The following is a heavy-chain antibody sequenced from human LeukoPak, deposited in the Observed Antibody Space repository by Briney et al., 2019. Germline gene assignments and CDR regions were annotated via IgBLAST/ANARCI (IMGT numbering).Heavy chain of an antibody. D-gene: IGHD3-3*02. Sequence: PSETLSLTCTVSGYSISSGYYWGWIRQPPGKGLEWIGAIHHSGGTYYNPSLKSRVTISIDTSKNHFSLKLTSVTAADTAVYYCARDPISDYWGQGTLVTVSS. V-gene: IGHV4-38-2*02. J-gene: IGHJ4*02. CDR2: IHHSGGT. CDR1: GYSISSGYY. CDR3: ARDPISDY.